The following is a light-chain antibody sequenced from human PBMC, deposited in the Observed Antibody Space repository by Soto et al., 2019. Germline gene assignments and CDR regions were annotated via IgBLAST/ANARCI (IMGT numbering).Light chain of an antibody. CDR1: SSDIGAYNY. J-gene: IGLJ3*02. CDR2: DVF. V-gene: IGLV2-11*01. Sequence: QSALTQPRSVSGSPGQAVTISCTGTSSDIGAYNYVFWYQQYPGKSPKLIIYDVFKRPSGVPARFSASKSGNTASLTITGLQTEDEADYHCSSLAGSYNLVFGGGTKLPVL. CDR3: SSLAGSYNLV.